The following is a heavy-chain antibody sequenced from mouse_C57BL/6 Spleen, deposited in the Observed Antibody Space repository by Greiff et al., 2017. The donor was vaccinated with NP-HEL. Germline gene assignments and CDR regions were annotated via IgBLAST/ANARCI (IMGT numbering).Heavy chain of an antibody. CDR1: GYTFTDYN. V-gene: IGHV1-22*01. J-gene: IGHJ1*03. CDR3: ARFYYGNRYFDV. CDR2: INPNNGGT. Sequence: VQLQQSGPELVKPGASVKMSCKASGYTFTDYNMHWVKQSHGKSLEWIGYINPNNGGTSYNQKFKGKATLTVNKSSSTAYMELRSLTSEDSAVYYCARFYYGNRYFDVWGTGTTVTVSS. D-gene: IGHD2-1*01.